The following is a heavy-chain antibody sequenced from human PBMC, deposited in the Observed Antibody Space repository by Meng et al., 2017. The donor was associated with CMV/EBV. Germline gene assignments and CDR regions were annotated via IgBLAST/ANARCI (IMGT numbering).Heavy chain of an antibody. J-gene: IGHJ4*02. CDR2: ISGSGGST. V-gene: IGHV3-23*01. Sequence: GGSLRLSCAVSGFTFSSYAMSWVRQAPGKGLEWVSAISGSGGSTYYADSVKGRFTISRDNSKNTLYLQMNSLRAEDTAVYYCAHQPIPTVFPALPPDYWGQGTLVTVSS. CDR3: AHQPIPTVFPALPPDY. D-gene: IGHD2-21*02. CDR1: GFTFSSYA.